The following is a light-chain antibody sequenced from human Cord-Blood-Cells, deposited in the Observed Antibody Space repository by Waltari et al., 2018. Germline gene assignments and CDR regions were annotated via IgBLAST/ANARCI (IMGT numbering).Light chain of an antibody. V-gene: IGKV1-33*01. CDR2: DAC. CDR1: QDIINY. J-gene: IGKJ3*01. Sequence: DIQMTQSPSSLSAYVGDRVTITCQASQDIINYLNWYQQKPGKAPKLLIYDACNLETVVPSMFSGSGSGTDFTFTISSLQPEDIATYYCQQYDNLRLFTFGPGTKVDIK. CDR3: QQYDNLRLFT.